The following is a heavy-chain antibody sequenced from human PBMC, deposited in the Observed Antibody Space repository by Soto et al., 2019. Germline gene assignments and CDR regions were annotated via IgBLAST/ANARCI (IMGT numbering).Heavy chain of an antibody. V-gene: IGHV4-4*03. Sequence: PATLSLTCAVSSGSISSSNWWSWVRQPPGKGLEWIGEIYHSGSTNYNPSLKSRVTISVDKSKNQFSLKLSSVTAADTAVYYCARTYCSGGSCSSHFDYWGQGTLVTVSS. CDR2: IYHSGST. J-gene: IGHJ4*02. D-gene: IGHD2-15*01. CDR3: ARTYCSGGSCSSHFDY. CDR1: SGSISSSNW.